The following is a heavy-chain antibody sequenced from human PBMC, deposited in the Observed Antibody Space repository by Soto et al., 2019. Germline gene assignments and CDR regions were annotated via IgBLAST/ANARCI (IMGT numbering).Heavy chain of an antibody. CDR1: GFTFSRNG. Sequence: QVQLGESGGGVVQPGTSLRLTCAGSGFTFSRNGMHWVRQAPGKGLEWVALVSYDGSKKYYVDYVKGRFTISRDNSENTLYLQMNSLRAEDTAVYYCAGWVGGSMSDNSGEYDSWGQGTLVTVSS. CDR2: VSYDGSKK. V-gene: IGHV3-30*03. CDR3: AGWVGGSMSDNSGEYDS. J-gene: IGHJ5*01. D-gene: IGHD3-22*01.